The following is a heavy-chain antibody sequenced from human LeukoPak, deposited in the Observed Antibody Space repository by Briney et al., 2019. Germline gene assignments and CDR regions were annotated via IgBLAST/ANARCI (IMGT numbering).Heavy chain of an antibody. J-gene: IGHJ4*02. D-gene: IGHD3-9*01. CDR3: ARTPTADWLPPG. CDR2: ISSSSSYI. CDR1: GFTFSSYS. Sequence: GGSLRLSCAASGFTFSSYSMNWVRQAPGKGLEXXXSISSSSSYIYYADSVKGRFTISRDNAKNSLYLQMNSLRAEDTAVYYCARTPTADWLPPGWGQGTLVTVSS. V-gene: IGHV3-21*01.